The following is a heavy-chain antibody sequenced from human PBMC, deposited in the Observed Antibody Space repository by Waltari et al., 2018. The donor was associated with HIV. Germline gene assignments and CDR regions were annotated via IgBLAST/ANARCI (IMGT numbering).Heavy chain of an antibody. D-gene: IGHD3-10*01. V-gene: IGHV1-2*02. CDR3: ARDLRFGDPLGY. J-gene: IGHJ4*02. CDR1: GYTFTAYY. CDR2: SNPNSGGK. Sequence: QVQLVQSGAEVKKPGASVKVSCKASGYTFTAYYMHWVRQAPGPGLEWMGGSNPNSGGKNLAQKFQGRCSMTRDTSMSTAYMELSSLRSDDTAVYYCARDLRFGDPLGYWGQGTLVTVSS.